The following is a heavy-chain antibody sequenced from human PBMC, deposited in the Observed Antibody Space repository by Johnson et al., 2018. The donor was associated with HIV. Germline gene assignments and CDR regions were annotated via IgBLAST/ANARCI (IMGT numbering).Heavy chain of an antibody. J-gene: IGHJ3*02. V-gene: IGHV3-66*02. CDR1: GFTVSSNY. CDR3: ATERQAALDI. CDR2: IYSGGST. Sequence: VQLVESGGGVVRPGGSLRLSCAVSGFTVSSNYMSWVRQAPGKGLEWVSVIYSGGSTYYADSVKGRFSISRDNSKNTLYLQVNSLRPEDTAVYYCATERQAALDIWGQGTMVSVSS. D-gene: IGHD1-1*01.